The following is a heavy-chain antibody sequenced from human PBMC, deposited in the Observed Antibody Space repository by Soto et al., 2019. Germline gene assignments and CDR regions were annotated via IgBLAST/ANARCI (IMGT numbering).Heavy chain of an antibody. V-gene: IGHV3-15*01. CDR1: GFTFSNAW. D-gene: IGHD3-16*02. Sequence: EVQLVESGGGLVKPGGSLRLSCAATGFTFSNAWMSWVRQAPGKGLELVGHIKSKTDGGATDYAAPVKGRFTISRDESENTVYLQMNSLKTEDTAVYYCTTDGFISFGGVLVPTWFDSWGQGTLVTVSS. CDR3: TTDGFISFGGVLVPTWFDS. CDR2: IKSKTDGGAT. J-gene: IGHJ5*01.